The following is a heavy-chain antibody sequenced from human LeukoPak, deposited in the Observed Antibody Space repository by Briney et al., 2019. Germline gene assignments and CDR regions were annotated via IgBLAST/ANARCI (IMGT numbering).Heavy chain of an antibody. CDR1: GFTFSSYG. J-gene: IGHJ6*02. V-gene: IGHV3-30*18. Sequence: GGSLRLSCAASGFTFSSYGMHWVRQAPGKGLEWVAVISYDGSNKYYADSVKGRFTISRDNSKNTLYLQVNSLRAEDTAVYYCAKDRRSSSWYGYYYYYGMDVWGQGTTVTVSS. D-gene: IGHD6-13*01. CDR3: AKDRRSSSWYGYYYYYGMDV. CDR2: ISYDGSNK.